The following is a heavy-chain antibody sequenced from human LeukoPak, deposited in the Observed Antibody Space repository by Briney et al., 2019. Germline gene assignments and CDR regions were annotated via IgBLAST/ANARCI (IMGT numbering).Heavy chain of an antibody. CDR3: ARGWGSYGIDY. D-gene: IGHD3-16*01. CDR2: INHSGST. J-gene: IGHJ4*02. CDR1: SGSFSGYY. Sequence: TSETLSLTCAVYSGSFSGYYWSWIRQPPGKGLEWIGEINHSGSTNYNPSLKSRVTISVDTSKNQFSLKLSSVTAADTAVYYCARGWGSYGIDYWGQGTLVTVSS. V-gene: IGHV4-34*01.